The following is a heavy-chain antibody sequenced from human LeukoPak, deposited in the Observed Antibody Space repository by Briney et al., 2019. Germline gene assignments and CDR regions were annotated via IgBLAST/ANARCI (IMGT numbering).Heavy chain of an antibody. CDR2: IYYSGTT. CDR3: ARGSTGDKSNN. CDR1: GGSISSGGYY. D-gene: IGHD1-1*01. J-gene: IGHJ4*02. V-gene: IGHV4-31*03. Sequence: SQTLSLTCTVSGGSISSGGYYWSWIRQLPGKGLDWFGYIYYSGTTSYNPSLKRRLTISLDTSENQFSLQLSSVTAAGTAVYYCARGSTGDKSNNRGQGTLVTVSS.